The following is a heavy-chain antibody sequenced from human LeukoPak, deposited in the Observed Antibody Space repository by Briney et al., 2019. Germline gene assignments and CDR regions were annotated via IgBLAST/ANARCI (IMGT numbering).Heavy chain of an antibody. CDR2: IYSGGST. J-gene: IGHJ4*02. CDR1: GFTVSSNY. D-gene: IGHD1-14*01. CDR3: AMGTEAQNFDY. V-gene: IGHV3-53*01. Sequence: GGSLRLSCAASGFTVSSNYMSWVRQAPGKGPEWVSVIYSGGSTYYADSVKGRFTISRDNSKNTLYLQMNSLRAEDTAVYYCAMGTEAQNFDYWGQGTLVTVSS.